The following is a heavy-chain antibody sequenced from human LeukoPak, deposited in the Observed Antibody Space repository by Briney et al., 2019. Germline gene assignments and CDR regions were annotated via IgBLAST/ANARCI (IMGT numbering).Heavy chain of an antibody. CDR1: GGSISSGGYY. CDR2: IYYSGST. D-gene: IGHD2-2*01. V-gene: IGHV4-31*03. Sequence: SETLSLTCTVSGGSISSGGYYWSWIRQHPGKGLEWIGYIYYSGSTYYNPSLKSRVTISVDTSKNQFAPKLSSETAADTAVYYCARVGTSGSDAIDIWGQGTMVTVSS. CDR3: ARVGTSGSDAIDI. J-gene: IGHJ3*02.